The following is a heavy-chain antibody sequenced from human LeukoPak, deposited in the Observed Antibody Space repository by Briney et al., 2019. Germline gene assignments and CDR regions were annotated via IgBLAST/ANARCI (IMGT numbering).Heavy chain of an antibody. D-gene: IGHD3-22*01. CDR1: GITLSNYG. CDR3: AKRGVVIRVILVGFHKEAYYFDS. J-gene: IGHJ4*02. V-gene: IGHV3-23*01. Sequence: HPGGSLRLSCAVSGITLSNYGMSWVRQAPGKGLEWVAGISDGGGRTNYADSVKGRFTISRDNPKKTLYLQMNSLRAEDTAVYFCAKRGVVIRVILVGFHKEAYYFDSWGQGALVTVSS. CDR2: ISDGGGRT.